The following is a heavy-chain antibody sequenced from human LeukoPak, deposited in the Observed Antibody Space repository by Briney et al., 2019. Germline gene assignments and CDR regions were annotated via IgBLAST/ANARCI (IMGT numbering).Heavy chain of an antibody. V-gene: IGHV3-30*18. Sequence: PGRSLRLSCAASGFTFSSYGMYWVCQAPGKGLEWVAVISYDGSNKYYADSVKGRFTISRDNSKNTLYLQMNSLRAEDTAVYYCAKDHLYYDSSGYPYWGQGTLVTVSS. J-gene: IGHJ4*02. CDR3: AKDHLYYDSSGYPY. CDR1: GFTFSSYG. CDR2: ISYDGSNK. D-gene: IGHD3-22*01.